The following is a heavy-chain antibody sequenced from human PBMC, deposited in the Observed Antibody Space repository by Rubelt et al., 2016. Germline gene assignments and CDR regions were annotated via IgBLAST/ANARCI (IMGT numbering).Heavy chain of an antibody. V-gene: IGHV4-38-2*02. Sequence: QVQLQESGPGLVKPSETLSLTCTVSGYSISSGYYWGWIRQPPGKGLEWIGSIYHSGSTYYNPSLKSRVTISCDTSKNQFSLKLSSVIAAETALYYCARGSYYYGSGSYSNWFDPWGQGTLVTVSS. CDR2: IYHSGST. J-gene: IGHJ5*02. D-gene: IGHD3-10*01. CDR1: GYSISSGYY. CDR3: ARGSYYYGSGSYSNWFDP.